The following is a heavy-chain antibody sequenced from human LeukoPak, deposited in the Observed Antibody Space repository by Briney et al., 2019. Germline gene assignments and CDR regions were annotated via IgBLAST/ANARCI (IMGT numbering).Heavy chain of an antibody. CDR3: VSPRGFSYGYFDY. CDR2: IYYSKNT. V-gene: IGHV4-39*01. J-gene: IGHJ4*02. Sequence: SETLSLTCTVSGGSISSSSTYWGWIRQPPGKGLEWIGSIYYSKNTYYNPSLKSRVTISADTSKNQFSLTLGSVSATDTAVYYCVSPRGFSYGYFDYWGRGTLVTVSS. CDR1: GGSISSSSTY. D-gene: IGHD5-18*01.